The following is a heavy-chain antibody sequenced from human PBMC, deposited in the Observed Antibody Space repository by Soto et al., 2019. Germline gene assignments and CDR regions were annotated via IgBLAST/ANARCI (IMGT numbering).Heavy chain of an antibody. CDR3: ARADYSKIAY. CDR1: GGSINNYY. Sequence: SETLSLTCTISGGSINNYYGSWIRQPPGRGLEWIGHIYYSGGTSFSPSLKSRVTISVDTSKNQFSLKLSSVTAADTAVYYCARADYSKIAYWGQGTRVTVSS. D-gene: IGHD4-4*01. J-gene: IGHJ4*02. V-gene: IGHV4-59*01. CDR2: IYYSGGT.